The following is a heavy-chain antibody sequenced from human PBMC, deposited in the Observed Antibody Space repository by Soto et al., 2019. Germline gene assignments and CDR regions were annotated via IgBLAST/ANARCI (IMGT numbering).Heavy chain of an antibody. J-gene: IGHJ3*02. CDR1: GFTFSDYY. D-gene: IGHD2-15*01. V-gene: IGHV3-11*06. Sequence: QVQLVESGGGLVQPGGSLRLSCAASGFTFSDYYMSWIRQAPGKGLEWVSYISSSSSYTNYADSVKGRFTISRDNAKNSLYLQMNSLRAEDTAVYYCARGWRPHAFDIWGQGTMVTVSS. CDR2: ISSSSSYT. CDR3: ARGWRPHAFDI.